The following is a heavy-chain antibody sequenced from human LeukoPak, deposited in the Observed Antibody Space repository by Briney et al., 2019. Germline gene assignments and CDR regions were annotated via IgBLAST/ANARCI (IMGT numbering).Heavy chain of an antibody. CDR1: GLTLSGYW. V-gene: IGHV3-74*01. CDR2: INGDASST. Sequence: GGSLRLSCAASGLTLSGYWMHWVRQAPGKGLVWVSRINGDASSTSYADSVKGRFTISRDNAKSTLYLQMNSLRVEDTAVYYCAKDFRRYYYDFSGWFDPWGQGTLVTVSS. D-gene: IGHD3-3*01. CDR3: AKDFRRYYYDFSGWFDP. J-gene: IGHJ5*02.